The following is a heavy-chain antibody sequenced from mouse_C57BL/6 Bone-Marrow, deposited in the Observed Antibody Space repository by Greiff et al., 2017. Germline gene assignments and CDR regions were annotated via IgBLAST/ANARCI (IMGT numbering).Heavy chain of an antibody. CDR1: GYTFTSYG. J-gene: IGHJ1*03. V-gene: IGHV1-81*01. D-gene: IGHD1-1*01. CDR2: IYPRSGNT. CDR3: ARDYYWRGGSYFDV. Sequence: QVQLQQSGAELARPGASVKMSCKASGYTFTSYGISWVKQRTGQGLEWIGEIYPRSGNTYYNEKFKGKATLTADKSSSTAYMELRRLTSEDTAVYFCARDYYWRGGSYFDVWGTGTTVTVSS.